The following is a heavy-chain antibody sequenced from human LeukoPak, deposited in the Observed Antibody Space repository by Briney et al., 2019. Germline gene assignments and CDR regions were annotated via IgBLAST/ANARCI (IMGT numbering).Heavy chain of an antibody. Sequence: PSETLSLTCAVSTDSITSNWWSWVRQPPGKGLEWIGNIHYSGSTYYNPSLKSRVSISVSTSKNRFSLQLSSVTAADTAVYYRARVIGYDQLDYWGQGTLVTVSS. V-gene: IGHV4-31*11. CDR3: ARVIGYDQLDY. CDR2: IHYSGST. CDR1: TDSITSNW. J-gene: IGHJ4*02. D-gene: IGHD5-12*01.